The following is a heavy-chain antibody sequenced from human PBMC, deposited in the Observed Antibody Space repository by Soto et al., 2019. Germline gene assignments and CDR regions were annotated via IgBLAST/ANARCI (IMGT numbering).Heavy chain of an antibody. V-gene: IGHV1-46*01. D-gene: IGHD1-26*01. Sequence: ASVKVSCKASGYSFTTYYMHWVRQAPGQGLEWMGIINPSGGTTTYAQKFQGRVTMTRDTSTSTVHMDLISLISDDSAVYFCARDGAHEVGGNYYDYYHYDMDVWGQGTTVTVSS. CDR2: INPSGGTT. J-gene: IGHJ6*02. CDR3: ARDGAHEVGGNYYDYYHYDMDV. CDR1: GYSFTTYY.